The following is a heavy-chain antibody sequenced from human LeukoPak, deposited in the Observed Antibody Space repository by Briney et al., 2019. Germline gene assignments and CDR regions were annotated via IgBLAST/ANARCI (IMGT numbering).Heavy chain of an antibody. V-gene: IGHV3-64D*06. CDR1: GFTFSWYG. Sequence: GGSLRLSCLGSGFTFSWYGMNWVRQAPGRGLEYVSAISKNGGNTYYVDSVKGRFTISRDNSKSTLYLQMNSLRVEDTAVYFCVKDLSDRDVDYWGQGTLVTVSS. J-gene: IGHJ4*02. CDR2: ISKNGGNT. CDR3: VKDLSDRDVDY. D-gene: IGHD2-21*02.